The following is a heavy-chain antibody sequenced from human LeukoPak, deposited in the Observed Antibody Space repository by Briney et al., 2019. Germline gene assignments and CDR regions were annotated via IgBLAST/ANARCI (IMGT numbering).Heavy chain of an antibody. CDR2: IYSGGST. V-gene: IGHV3-53*01. CDR1: GFAVSRNY. CDR3: ARDNGSYYGMDV. D-gene: IGHD1-26*01. J-gene: IGHJ6*02. Sequence: GGSLRLSCAASGFAVSRNYMSWVRQAPGKGLEWVSVIYSGGSTYYADSVKGRFTISRDNSKNTLYLQMNSLRAEDTAVYYCARDNGSYYGMDVWGQGTTVTVSS.